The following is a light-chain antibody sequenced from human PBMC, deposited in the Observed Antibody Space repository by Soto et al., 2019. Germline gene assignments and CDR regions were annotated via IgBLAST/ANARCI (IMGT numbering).Light chain of an antibody. V-gene: IGLV2-14*01. CDR3: SSYTSSSTLYV. Sequence: QFVLTQPASVCGSPGQSITISCTGTSSDVGGYNYVSWYQQHPGKAPKLMIYEVSNRPSGVSNRFSGSKSGNTASLTISGLQAEDEADYYCSSYTSSSTLYVFGTGTKVTVL. CDR1: SSDVGGYNY. CDR2: EVS. J-gene: IGLJ1*01.